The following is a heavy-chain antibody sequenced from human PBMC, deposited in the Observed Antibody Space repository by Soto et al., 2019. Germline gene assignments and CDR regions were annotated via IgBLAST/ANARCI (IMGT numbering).Heavy chain of an antibody. CDR3: AAPKLAYYYYGMDV. J-gene: IGHJ6*02. D-gene: IGHD1-7*01. CDR1: GFTFTSSA. Sequence: SVKVSCKASGFTFTSSAVQWVRQARGQRLEWIGWIVVGSGNTNYAQKFQERVTITRDMSTSTAYMELSSLRSEDTAVYYCAAPKLAYYYYGMDVWGQGTTVTVSS. V-gene: IGHV1-58*01. CDR2: IVVGSGNT.